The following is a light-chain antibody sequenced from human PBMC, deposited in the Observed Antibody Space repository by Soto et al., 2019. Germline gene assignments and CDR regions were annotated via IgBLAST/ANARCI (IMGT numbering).Light chain of an antibody. J-gene: IGKJ4*01. CDR1: QDISSY. CDR2: AAS. Sequence: IQLTQSPSSLSASIGDRVTITCRASQDISSYLAWYRQKAGKAPELLIEAASTLQSGVPSRFSGSGSGTDFALTISSLQPEYFATYYCQQLKRYPLSVGGGTKVEIK. V-gene: IGKV1-9*01. CDR3: QQLKRYPLS.